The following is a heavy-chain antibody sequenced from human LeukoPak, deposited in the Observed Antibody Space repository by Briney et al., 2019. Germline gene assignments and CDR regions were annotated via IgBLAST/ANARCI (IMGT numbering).Heavy chain of an antibody. CDR3: AKPRYVIGVSSNPTWFAP. J-gene: IGHJ5*02. CDR2: INHSGST. D-gene: IGHD2-15*01. Sequence: PSETLSLTCAVYGGSFSGYYWSWIRQPPGKGLEWIGEINHSGSTNYNPSLKSRVTISVDTSKNQFSLKLSPVTAADTAVYYCAKPRYVIGVSSNPTWFAPWGKEPLLTVS. CDR1: GGSFSGYY. V-gene: IGHV4-34*01.